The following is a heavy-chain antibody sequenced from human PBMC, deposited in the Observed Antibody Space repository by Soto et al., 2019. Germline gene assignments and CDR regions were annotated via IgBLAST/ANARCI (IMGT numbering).Heavy chain of an antibody. D-gene: IGHD2-2*03. V-gene: IGHV3-33*01. CDR3: ARAVDRDGYYFDY. Sequence: GGSLRLSCAASGFTFSSYGMHWVRQAPGKGLEWVAVIWYDGSNKYYADSVKGRFTISRDNSKNTLYLQMNSLRAEDTAVYYCARAVDRDGYYFDYWGQGTLVTVSS. CDR1: GFTFSSYG. J-gene: IGHJ4*02. CDR2: IWYDGSNK.